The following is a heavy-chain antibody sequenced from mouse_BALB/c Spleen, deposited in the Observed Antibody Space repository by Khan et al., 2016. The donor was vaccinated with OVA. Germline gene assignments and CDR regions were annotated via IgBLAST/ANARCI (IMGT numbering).Heavy chain of an antibody. CDR3: ARDGVLRPFAY. V-gene: IGHV5-4*02. J-gene: IGHJ3*01. Sequence: EVELVESGGGLVKPGGSLKLSCAASGFTFSDSDMFWVRQTPEKRLEWVATISDGGTYTYYPDSVKGRFTISRDTAKNNLYLQMSSLKSEDTAMYYCARDGVLRPFAYWGQGTQVTVSA. CDR1: GFTFSDSD. CDR2: ISDGGTYT. D-gene: IGHD1-1*01.